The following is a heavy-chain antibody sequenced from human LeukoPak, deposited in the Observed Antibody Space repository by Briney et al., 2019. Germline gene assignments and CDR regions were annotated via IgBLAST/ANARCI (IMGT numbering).Heavy chain of an antibody. Sequence: GGSLRLSCAASGFTFSNYWMHWVRQAPGKGLVWVSRINGDGSSRSYADSVEGRFTISRDNAKNTLYLQVNSLRAEDTSVYYCARAYCSSTSCRLDYWGQGTLVTVSS. CDR2: INGDGSSR. V-gene: IGHV3-74*01. CDR3: ARAYCSSTSCRLDY. CDR1: GFTFSNYW. D-gene: IGHD2-2*01. J-gene: IGHJ4*02.